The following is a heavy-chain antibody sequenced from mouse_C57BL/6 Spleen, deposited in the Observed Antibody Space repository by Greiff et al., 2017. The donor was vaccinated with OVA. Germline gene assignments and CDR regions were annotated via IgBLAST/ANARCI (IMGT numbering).Heavy chain of an antibody. V-gene: IGHV5-4*01. CDR3: ARESHYYGSSYSFAY. Sequence: EVQLVESGGGLVKPGGSLKLSCAASGFTFSSYAMSWVRQTPEKRLEWVATISDGGSYTYYPDNVKGRFTISRDNAKNNLYLQMSHLKSEDTAMYYCARESHYYGSSYSFAYWGQGTLVTVSA. J-gene: IGHJ3*01. D-gene: IGHD1-1*01. CDR1: GFTFSSYA. CDR2: ISDGGSYT.